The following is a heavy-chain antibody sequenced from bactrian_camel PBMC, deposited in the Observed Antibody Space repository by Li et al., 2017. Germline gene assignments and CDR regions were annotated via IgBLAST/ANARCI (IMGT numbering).Heavy chain of an antibody. Sequence: QVQLVESGGGSAQAGGSLRLSCEASGYTNGRYCLAWFRQAPGKDREGVASIYTGTDRTYYADSVKGRFAIWQDNAKATVYLEINYLRPEDTAMYYCAADRPPLWSGGSLFERGSNHWGQGTQVTVS. CDR3: AADRPPLWSGGSLFERGSNH. J-gene: IGHJ4*01. CDR1: GYTNGRYC. CDR2: IYTGTDRT. V-gene: IGHV3S1*01.